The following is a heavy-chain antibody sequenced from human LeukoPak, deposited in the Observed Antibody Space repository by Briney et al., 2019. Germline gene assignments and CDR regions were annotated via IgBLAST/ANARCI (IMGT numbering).Heavy chain of an antibody. J-gene: IGHJ6*02. D-gene: IGHD6-19*01. CDR1: GGSISSGDYY. CDR3: ARHSDGWYWGGSGMDV. V-gene: IGHV4-30-4*01. Sequence: PSETLSLTCTVSGGSISSGDYYWSWISQPPGKGLEWIGYIYYSGSTYYNPSLKSRVTISVDTSKNQFSLKLSSVTAADTAVYYCARHSDGWYWGGSGMDVWGQGTTVIVSS. CDR2: IYYSGST.